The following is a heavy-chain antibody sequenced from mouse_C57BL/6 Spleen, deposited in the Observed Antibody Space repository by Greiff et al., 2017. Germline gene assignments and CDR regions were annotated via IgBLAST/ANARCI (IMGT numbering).Heavy chain of an antibody. CDR2: IDPSDSYT. Sequence: QVQLQQSGAELVMPGASVKLSCKASGYTFTSYWMHWVKQRPGQGLEWIGEIDPSDSYTNYNQKFKGKSTLTVDKSSSTAYMQLSSLSSEDSAVYYCARRYGSKSSYWYFDVWGTGTTVTVSS. V-gene: IGHV1-69*01. CDR1: GYTFTSYW. CDR3: ARRYGSKSSYWYFDV. J-gene: IGHJ1*03. D-gene: IGHD1-1*01.